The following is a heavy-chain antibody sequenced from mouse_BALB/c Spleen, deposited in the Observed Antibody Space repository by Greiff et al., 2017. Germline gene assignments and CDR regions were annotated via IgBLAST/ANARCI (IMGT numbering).Heavy chain of an antibody. V-gene: IGHV1-63*01. CDR1: GYAFTNYW. CDR3: ARDNSSGYAWFAY. CDR2: IYPGSGNT. D-gene: IGHD3-1*01. J-gene: IGHJ3*01. Sequence: QVQLKESGAELVRPGTSVKISCKASGYAFTNYWLGWVKQRPGHGLEWIGDIYPGSGNTYYNEKFKGKATLTADKSSSTAYMQLSSLTSEDSAVYFCARDNSSGYAWFAYWGQGTLVTVSA.